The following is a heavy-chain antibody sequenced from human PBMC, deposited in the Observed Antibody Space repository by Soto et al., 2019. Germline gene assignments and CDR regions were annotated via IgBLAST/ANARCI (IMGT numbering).Heavy chain of an antibody. Sequence: ASVKVSCKASGYTFTNYGVAWVRQAPGHGLEWLGWISGYNGNTNYAQKFQGRVTMTRDTATSTAYMELKILRSDDTATYFCARALVKEVHRRGLGAHNWFDPWGQGTLVTVYS. J-gene: IGHJ5*02. V-gene: IGHV1-18*01. CDR2: ISGYNGNT. D-gene: IGHD3-10*01. CDR1: GYTFTNYG. CDR3: ARALVKEVHRRGLGAHNWFDP.